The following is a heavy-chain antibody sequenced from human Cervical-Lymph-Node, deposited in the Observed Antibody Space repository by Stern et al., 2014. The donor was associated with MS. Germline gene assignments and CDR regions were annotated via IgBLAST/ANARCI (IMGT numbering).Heavy chain of an antibody. CDR1: GGSVSSTKW. CDR2: IYHSGTT. Sequence: QVQLQESGPGLVKPSGTLSLTCAVSGGSVSSTKWWCWVRQTPGKGLEWIGDIYHSGTTNYNPSLKSRVTLSVDKSNNQFSLKLRSVTAADTAVYYCASGDVFERTRFDYWGQGTLVTVSS. D-gene: IGHD1-1*01. J-gene: IGHJ4*02. CDR3: ASGDVFERTRFDY. V-gene: IGHV4-4*02.